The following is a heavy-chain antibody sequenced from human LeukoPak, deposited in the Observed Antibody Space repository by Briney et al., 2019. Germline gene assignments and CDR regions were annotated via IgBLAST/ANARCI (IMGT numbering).Heavy chain of an antibody. V-gene: IGHV4-59*01. D-gene: IGHD1-1*01. CDR2: IYYSGST. J-gene: IGHJ6*03. Sequence: SETLSLTCTVSGGSISSYYWSWIRQPPGKGLEWIGYIYYSGSTNYNPSLKSRVTISVDTSKNQFSLKLSSVTAADTAVYYCARVVATWAYYMDVWGNGTTVTVSS. CDR3: ARVVATWAYYMDV. CDR1: GGSISSYY.